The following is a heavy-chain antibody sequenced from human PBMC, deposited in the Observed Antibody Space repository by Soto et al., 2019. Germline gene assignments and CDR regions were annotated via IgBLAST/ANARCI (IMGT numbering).Heavy chain of an antibody. CDR1: GYPFTASY. CDR2: IDPSGGST. D-gene: IGHD1-26*01. J-gene: IGHJ3*02. CDR3: ARDSGHYYRSDAFDK. Sequence: QVQLVQSGAEVKKPGASVKVSCKASGYPFTASYMHWVRQAPGQGLEWMGIIDPSGGSTSYSQKFQGRVTMTRDTSTSTVYMELNSLRSEDTAVFYCARDSGHYYRSDAFDKWGKGTMVTVSS. V-gene: IGHV1-46*01.